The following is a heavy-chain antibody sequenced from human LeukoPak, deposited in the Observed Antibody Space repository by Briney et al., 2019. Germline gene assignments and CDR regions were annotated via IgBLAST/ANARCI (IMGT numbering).Heavy chain of an antibody. V-gene: IGHV4-59*08. J-gene: IGHJ5*01. Sequence: PSETLSLTCTVSGGSISSYYWSWIRQPPGKGLEWIGYIYYGGRTNYNPSLKSRATMSIDTAKNHFSLNLTSVTAADTAVYYCARSISGTRSKFDCWGQGTLVTVSS. CDR3: ARSISGTRSKFDC. CDR2: IYYGGRT. D-gene: IGHD1/OR15-1a*01. CDR1: GGSISSYY.